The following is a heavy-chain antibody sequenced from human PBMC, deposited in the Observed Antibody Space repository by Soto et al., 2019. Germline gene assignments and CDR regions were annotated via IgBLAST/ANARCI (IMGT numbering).Heavy chain of an antibody. CDR3: AKALGGDTAMDQGPFDY. Sequence: GGSLRLSCAASGFTFSSYAMSWVRQAPGKGLEWVSAISGSGGSTYYADSVKGRFTISRDNSKNTLYLQMNSLRAEDTAVYYCAKALGGDTAMDQGPFDYWGQGTLVTVSS. CDR1: GFTFSSYA. CDR2: ISGSGGST. D-gene: IGHD5-18*01. J-gene: IGHJ4*02. V-gene: IGHV3-23*01.